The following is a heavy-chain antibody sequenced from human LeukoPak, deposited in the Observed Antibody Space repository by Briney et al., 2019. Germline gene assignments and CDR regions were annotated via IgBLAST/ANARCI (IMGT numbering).Heavy chain of an antibody. CDR1: GYTFTGYY. V-gene: IGHV1-2*02. Sequence: ASVKVSCKASGYTFTGYYMHWVRQAPGQGLEWMGWINPNSGGTDYAQKFQGRVTITRNTSISTAYMELSSLRSEDTAVYYCARGLTGTTKTSPHVWDYYYYMDVWGKGTTVTVSS. CDR2: INPNSGGT. D-gene: IGHD1-1*01. CDR3: ARGLTGTTKTSPHVWDYYYYMDV. J-gene: IGHJ6*03.